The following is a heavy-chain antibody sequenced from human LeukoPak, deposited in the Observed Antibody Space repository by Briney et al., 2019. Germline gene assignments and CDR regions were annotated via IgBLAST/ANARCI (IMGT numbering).Heavy chain of an antibody. V-gene: IGHV6-1*01. Sequence: SRTLSLTCAISGDSVSGNSTAYNWIRQSPSRGLEWLGRTYYRSKWYNDYAVSVKSRITINPDTSKNQLSLQLNSVTPDDTAVYYCARALGYCSSTSCRSTRTNWFDPWGQGTLVTVSS. D-gene: IGHD2-2*01. CDR2: TYYRSKWYN. J-gene: IGHJ5*02. CDR1: GDSVSGNSTA. CDR3: ARALGYCSSTSCRSTRTNWFDP.